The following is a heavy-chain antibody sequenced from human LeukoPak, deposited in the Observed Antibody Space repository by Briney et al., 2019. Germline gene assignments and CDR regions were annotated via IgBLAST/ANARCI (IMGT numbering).Heavy chain of an antibody. CDR1: GFTFSSYS. J-gene: IGHJ6*04. CDR3: AELGITMIGGV. D-gene: IGHD3-10*02. Sequence: GGSLRLSCAASGFTFSSYSMDWVRQAPGKGPEWVSSNSSSSSYIYYADSVKGRFTISRDNAKNSLYLQMNSLRAEDTAVYYCAELGITMIGGVWGKGTTVTISS. V-gene: IGHV3-21*01. CDR2: NSSSSSYI.